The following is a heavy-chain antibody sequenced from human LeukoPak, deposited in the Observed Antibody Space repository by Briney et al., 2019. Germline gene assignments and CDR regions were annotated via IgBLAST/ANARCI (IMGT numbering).Heavy chain of an antibody. CDR2: INSDGSST. V-gene: IGHV3-74*01. CDR3: ATGQGHGMDV. Sequence: GGSLRLSCAASGFTFSSYWMHWVRRAPGKGLVWVSCINSDGSSTSYADSVKGRFTISRDNAKNTLYLQMNSLRAEDTAVYYCATGQGHGMDVWGQGTTVTVSS. CDR1: GFTFSSYW. J-gene: IGHJ6*02. D-gene: IGHD1-14*01.